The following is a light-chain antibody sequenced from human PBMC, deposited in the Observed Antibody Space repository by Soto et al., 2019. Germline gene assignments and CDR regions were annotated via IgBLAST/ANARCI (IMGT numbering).Light chain of an antibody. J-gene: IGKJ5*01. Sequence: EIVLTQSPATLSLSPGERATLSCRASQRVSTNLAWYQQKPGQAPRLLIYDASNRATGIPARFSGSGSGTDFTLTISSLEPEDFAVYYCQQRSNWPLITFGQGTRLEIK. CDR3: QQRSNWPLIT. CDR2: DAS. CDR1: QRVSTN. V-gene: IGKV3-11*01.